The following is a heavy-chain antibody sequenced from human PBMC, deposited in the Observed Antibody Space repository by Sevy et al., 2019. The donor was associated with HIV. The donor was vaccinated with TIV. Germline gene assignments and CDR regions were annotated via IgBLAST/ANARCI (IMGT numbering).Heavy chain of an antibody. J-gene: IGHJ4*02. CDR3: ARGSYYYDSSGYSLTY. CDR1: GYTFTSYG. CDR2: ISAYNGNT. D-gene: IGHD3-22*01. Sequence: ASVKVSCKASGYTFTSYGISWVRQAPGQGLEWMGWISAYNGNTNYAQKLQGRVTMTTDTSTSTAYMELRSLRSDDTAVYYCARGSYYYDSSGYSLTYWGQGTLVTVSS. V-gene: IGHV1-18*04.